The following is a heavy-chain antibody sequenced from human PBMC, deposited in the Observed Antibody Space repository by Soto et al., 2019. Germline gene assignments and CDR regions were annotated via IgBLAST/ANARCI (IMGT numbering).Heavy chain of an antibody. CDR2: IWYDGSNK. D-gene: IGHD6-19*01. J-gene: IGHJ3*02. CDR1: GFTFSSYG. CDR3: ARDENTAYSSGCPDI. Sequence: QVQLVESGGGVVQPGRSLRLSCAASGFTFSSYGMHWVRQAPGKGLERVAVIWYDGSNKYYADSVKGRFTISRDNSKNTLYLQMNGLRAEDTAVYYCARDENTAYSSGCPDIGGQGTWSPSLQ. V-gene: IGHV3-33*01.